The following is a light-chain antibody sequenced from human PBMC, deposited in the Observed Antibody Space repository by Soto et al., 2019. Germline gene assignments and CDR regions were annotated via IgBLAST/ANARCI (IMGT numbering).Light chain of an antibody. V-gene: IGLV2-14*01. CDR3: SSYTSSSTV. CDR1: SSDVGGYNY. CDR2: EVS. J-gene: IGLJ3*02. Sequence: QSALTQPASVSGSPGQSITISCTGTSSDVGGYNYVSWYQQHPGKAPQLMIYEVSNRPSGVSTRFSGSKSGNTASLTISGLQAEDDADYYCSSYTSSSTVFGGGTTVTVL.